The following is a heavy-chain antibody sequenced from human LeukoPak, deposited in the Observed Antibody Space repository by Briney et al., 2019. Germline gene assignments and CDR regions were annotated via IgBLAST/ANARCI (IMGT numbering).Heavy chain of an antibody. V-gene: IGHV6-1*01. CDR1: GDSVSSNSAA. J-gene: IGHJ4*02. CDR2: TYYRSKWYN. CDR3: ARDIGCSGGSCYSPYPFDY. D-gene: IGHD2-15*01. Sequence: SQTLSLTCAISGDSVSSNSAAWNWIRQSPSRGLEWLGRTYYRSKWYNDYAVSVKSRITINPDTSKNQFSLQLNSVTPEDTAVYYCARDIGCSGGSCYSPYPFDYWGQGTLVTVPS.